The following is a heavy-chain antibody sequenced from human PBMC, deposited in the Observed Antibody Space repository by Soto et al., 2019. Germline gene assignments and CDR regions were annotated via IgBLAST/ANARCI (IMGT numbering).Heavy chain of an antibody. J-gene: IGHJ4*02. CDR3: ARDREPDGIWTFDS. CDR1: GFTLDKYT. Sequence: SLRLSCAAFGFTLDKYTMGWVRQAPGKGLEWVAESFSSGGTQYADSVKGRFTISRDNFRNMVFLQINGLRVEDTALYYCARDREPDGIWTFDSWGQGALVTVSS. D-gene: IGHD3-9*01. V-gene: IGHV3-53*01. CDR2: SFSSGGT.